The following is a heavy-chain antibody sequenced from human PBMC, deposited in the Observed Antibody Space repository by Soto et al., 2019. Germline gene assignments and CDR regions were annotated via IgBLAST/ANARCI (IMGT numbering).Heavy chain of an antibody. Sequence: QVQLVQSGAEARKPGASVKVSCKASGYTFIAYHIHWVRQAPGQGLEWMGWINPNSGGTNYAQEFQDRVTMTRETSSSTAYMELGRLTSDDTAMYYCAKDHGSGWYEDLDYWGQGTLVTVSP. CDR2: INPNSGGT. D-gene: IGHD6-19*01. V-gene: IGHV1-2*02. CDR3: AKDHGSGWYEDLDY. J-gene: IGHJ4*02. CDR1: GYTFIAYH.